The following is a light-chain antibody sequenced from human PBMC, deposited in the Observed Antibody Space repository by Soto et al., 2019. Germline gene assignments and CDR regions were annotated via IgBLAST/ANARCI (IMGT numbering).Light chain of an antibody. V-gene: IGLV4-69*01. CDR2: LNSNGSH. CDR3: QTWGTGPWV. CDR1: SGHSNYA. Sequence: QPVLTQSPSASASLGASVKLTCTLSSGHSNYAIAWHQQQPEKGPRCLMKLNSNGSHSKGDGIPDRFSGSSSGAERYLTISSLQSEDVADYYCQTWGTGPWVFGGGTKLTVL. J-gene: IGLJ3*02.